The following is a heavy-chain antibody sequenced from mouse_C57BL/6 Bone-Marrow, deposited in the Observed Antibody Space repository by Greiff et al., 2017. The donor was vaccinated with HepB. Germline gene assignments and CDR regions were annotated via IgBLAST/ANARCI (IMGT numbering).Heavy chain of an antibody. CDR2: IYPRSGNT. CDR1: GYTFTSYG. Sequence: QVQLQQSGAELARPGASVKLSCKASGYTFTSYGISWVKQRTGQGLEWIGEIYPRSGNTYYNEKFKGKATLTADKSSSTAYMELRSLTSEDSAVYFCAITIYYDYGPWFAYWGQGTLVTVSA. D-gene: IGHD2-4*01. J-gene: IGHJ3*01. V-gene: IGHV1-81*01. CDR3: AITIYYDYGPWFAY.